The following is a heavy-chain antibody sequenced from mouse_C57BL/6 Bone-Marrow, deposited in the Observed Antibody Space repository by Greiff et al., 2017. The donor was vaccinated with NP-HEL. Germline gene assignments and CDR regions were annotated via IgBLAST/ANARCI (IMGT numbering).Heavy chain of an antibody. CDR2: IYPGSGST. Sequence: VQLQQPGAELVKPGASVKMSCKASGYTFTSYWITWVKQRPGQGLEWIGDIYPGSGSTNYNEKFKSKATLTVDTSSSTAYMQLSSLTSEDSAVYYCAPLDYGNPHYYAMDYWGQGTSVTVST. V-gene: IGHV1-55*01. CDR3: APLDYGNPHYYAMDY. CDR1: GYTFTSYW. J-gene: IGHJ4*01. D-gene: IGHD2-1*01.